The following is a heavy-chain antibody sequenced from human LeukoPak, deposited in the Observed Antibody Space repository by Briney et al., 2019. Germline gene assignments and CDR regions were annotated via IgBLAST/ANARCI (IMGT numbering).Heavy chain of an antibody. V-gene: IGHV1-8*01. CDR1: GYTFTSHD. Sequence: ASVKVSCKASGYTFTSHDINWVRQATGQGLEWMGWMDPNSGNTGYAQKFQGRVTMTRDMSTSTVYMELSSLRSEDTAVYYCARDRATVTTSNYYYYYMDVWGKGTTVTVSS. CDR3: ARDRATVTTSNYYYYYMDV. D-gene: IGHD4-17*01. CDR2: MDPNSGNT. J-gene: IGHJ6*03.